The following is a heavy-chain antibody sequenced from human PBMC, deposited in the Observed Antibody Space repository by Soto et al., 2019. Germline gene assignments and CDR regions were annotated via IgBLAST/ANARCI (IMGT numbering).Heavy chain of an antibody. D-gene: IGHD6-19*01. CDR2: INPNSGGT. CDR3: ARDSGPYSSGWYRYYYYYGIDV. CDR1: GYTFTGYY. J-gene: IGHJ6*02. Sequence: GASVKVSCKASGYTFTGYYMHWVRQAPGQGLEWMGWINPNSGGTNYAQKFQGRVTMTRDTSISTAYMELSRLRSDDTAVYYCARDSGPYSSGWYRYYYYYGIDVWGQGTTVTVSS. V-gene: IGHV1-2*02.